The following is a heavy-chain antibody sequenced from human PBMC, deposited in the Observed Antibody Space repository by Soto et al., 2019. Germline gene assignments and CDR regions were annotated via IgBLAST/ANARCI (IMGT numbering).Heavy chain of an antibody. D-gene: IGHD3-9*01. J-gene: IGHJ6*02. CDR1: GYTFTSYD. Sequence: ASVKVSCKASGYTFTSYDINWVRQATGQGLEWMGWMNPNSGNTGYAQKFQGRVTMTRNTSISTAYLELSSLRSEDTAVYYCARGIVLRYFDWLPTTYGMDVWGQGTTVTVSS. CDR2: MNPNSGNT. CDR3: ARGIVLRYFDWLPTTYGMDV. V-gene: IGHV1-8*01.